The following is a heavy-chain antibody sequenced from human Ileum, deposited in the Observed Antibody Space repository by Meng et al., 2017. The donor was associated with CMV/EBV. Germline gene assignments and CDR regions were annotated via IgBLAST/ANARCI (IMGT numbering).Heavy chain of an antibody. Sequence: VESGGGLIQPGVARGCSCAAPGLTLTWNYKSLVRQGPGKGLECIAHIHIGDATFYTDSVKGRFTISRDDSKNTLNLQMDSLRADDTAVYYCARGGAHDGYFDAWGQGTLVTVSS. CDR1: GLTLTWNY. V-gene: IGHV3-53*01. CDR2: IHIGDAT. J-gene: IGHJ4*02. CDR3: ARGGAHDGYFDA. D-gene: IGHD2-8*01.